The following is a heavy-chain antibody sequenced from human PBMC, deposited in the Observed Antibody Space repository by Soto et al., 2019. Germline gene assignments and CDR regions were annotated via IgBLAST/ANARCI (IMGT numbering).Heavy chain of an antibody. CDR1: GYTFTSYG. Sequence: ASVKVSCKASGYTFTSYGISWVRQAPGQGLEWMGWISAYNGNTNYAQKLQGRVTMTTDTSTSTAYMELRSLRSDDTAVYYCARVPGIDYYDSSGYSDYWGQGTLVTVSS. J-gene: IGHJ4*02. V-gene: IGHV1-18*01. CDR3: ARVPGIDYYDSSGYSDY. D-gene: IGHD3-22*01. CDR2: ISAYNGNT.